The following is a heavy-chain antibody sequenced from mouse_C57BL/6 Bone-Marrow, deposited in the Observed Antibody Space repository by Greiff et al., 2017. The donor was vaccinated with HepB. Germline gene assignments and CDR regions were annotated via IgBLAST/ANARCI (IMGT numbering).Heavy chain of an antibody. CDR1: GYTFTSYG. CDR2: IYPRSGNT. D-gene: IGHD1-1*01. Sequence: VQVVESGAELARPGASVKLSCKASGYTFTSYGISWVKQRTGQGLEWIGEIYPRSGNTYYNEKFKGKATLTAYKSSSTAYMELRSLTSEDSAVYFCAKLLYWYFDVWGTGTTVTVSS. CDR3: AKLLYWYFDV. V-gene: IGHV1-81*01. J-gene: IGHJ1*03.